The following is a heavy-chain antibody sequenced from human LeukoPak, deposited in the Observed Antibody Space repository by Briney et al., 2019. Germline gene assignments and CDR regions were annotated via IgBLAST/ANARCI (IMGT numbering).Heavy chain of an antibody. CDR1: GFTFTTYA. CDR3: ARGVNYAFDY. D-gene: IGHD3-16*01. CDR2: IQNDGSTK. J-gene: IGHJ4*02. Sequence: GGSLRLSCAASGFTFTTYAMDWVRQAPGKGPEWVAFIQNDGSTKFYADSVKGRFTISRDDSKKTFYLQMDSLNDTAVYYCARGVNYAFDYWGQGTLVTVSS. V-gene: IGHV3-30*02.